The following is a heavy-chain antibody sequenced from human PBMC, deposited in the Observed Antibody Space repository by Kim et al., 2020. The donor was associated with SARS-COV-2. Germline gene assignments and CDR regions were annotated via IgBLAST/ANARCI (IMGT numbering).Heavy chain of an antibody. V-gene: IGHV6-1*01. D-gene: IGHD6-19*01. J-gene: IGHJ4*02. Sequence: SQTLSLTCAISGDSVSSNSAAWNWIRQSPSRGLEWLGRTYYRSKWYNDYAVSVKSRITINPDTSKNQFSLQLNSVTPEDTAVYYCARGADIAVAGRVIFGIYYFDYWGQGSLVTVSS. CDR3: ARGADIAVAGRVIFGIYYFDY. CDR1: GDSVSSNSAA. CDR2: TYYRSKWYN.